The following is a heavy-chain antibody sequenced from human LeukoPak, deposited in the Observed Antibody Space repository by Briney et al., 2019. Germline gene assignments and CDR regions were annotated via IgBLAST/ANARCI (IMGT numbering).Heavy chain of an antibody. CDR1: GGSISSYY. J-gene: IGHJ5*02. V-gene: IGHV4-59*08. CDR2: IYYSGST. D-gene: IGHD3-10*01. Sequence: PSETLSLTCTVSGGSISSYYWSWIRQPPGKGLEWIGYIYYSGSTNYNPSLKSRVTISVDTSKNQFSLKLSSVTAADTAVYYCARLGRKVSGGAGWFDPWGQGTLVTVSS. CDR3: ARLGRKVSGGAGWFDP.